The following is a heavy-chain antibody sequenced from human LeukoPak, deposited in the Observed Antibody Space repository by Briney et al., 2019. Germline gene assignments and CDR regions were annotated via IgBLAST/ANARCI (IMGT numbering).Heavy chain of an antibody. Sequence: GASVTVSCKASGGTFSSYAISWVRQAPGQGLEWMGGIIPIFGTANYAQKFQGRVTITADESTSTAYMELSSLRSEDTAVYYCARVRDASGWYREYYFDYWGQGTLVTVSS. D-gene: IGHD6-19*01. CDR2: IIPIFGTA. V-gene: IGHV1-69*13. J-gene: IGHJ4*02. CDR3: ARVRDASGWYREYYFDY. CDR1: GGTFSSYA.